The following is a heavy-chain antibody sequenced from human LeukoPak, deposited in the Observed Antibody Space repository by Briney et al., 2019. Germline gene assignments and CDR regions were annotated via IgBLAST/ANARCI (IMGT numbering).Heavy chain of an antibody. D-gene: IGHD2-8*01. CDR2: ISGSGATS. V-gene: IGHV3-23*01. J-gene: IGHJ4*02. Sequence: PGGSLRLSCAASGFTFSKYAMNWVRQLPGKGLEWVSVISGSGATSSYADSVQGRFTISIDNSKNTVYLQMNSLRPEDTAVYYCAKDRIVLTVYAFDSWGQGSLVTVSS. CDR3: AKDRIVLTVYAFDS. CDR1: GFTFSKYA.